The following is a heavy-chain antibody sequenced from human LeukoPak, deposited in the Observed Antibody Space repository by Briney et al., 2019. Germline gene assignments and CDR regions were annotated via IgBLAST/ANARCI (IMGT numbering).Heavy chain of an antibody. CDR1: GFTFYKNW. CDR2: IFNDGSHT. J-gene: IGHJ3*02. Sequence: GGSLRLSCAASGFTFYKNWMHWVRQAPGKGLVWVAYIFNDGSHTNYADSVKGRFTVSRDNAKNMSYLQMNSLRVDDTAVYYCTRDREHGFDIWGRGTKVTVSS. D-gene: IGHD1-1*01. V-gene: IGHV3-74*01. CDR3: TRDREHGFDI.